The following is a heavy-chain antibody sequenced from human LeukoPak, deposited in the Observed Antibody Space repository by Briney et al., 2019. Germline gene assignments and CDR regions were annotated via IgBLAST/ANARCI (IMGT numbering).Heavy chain of an antibody. D-gene: IGHD3-16*01. CDR3: ARDDYRARLGTNFDY. Sequence: GASVKVSCKASGYTFTMYYMHWVRQAPGQGLEWMGIINPSGGTTSYAQKFQGRVTMTRDMSTSTVYMELSSLRSEDTAVYYCARDDYRARLGTNFDYWGQGALVTVSS. CDR2: INPSGGTT. CDR1: GYTFTMYY. V-gene: IGHV1-46*01. J-gene: IGHJ4*02.